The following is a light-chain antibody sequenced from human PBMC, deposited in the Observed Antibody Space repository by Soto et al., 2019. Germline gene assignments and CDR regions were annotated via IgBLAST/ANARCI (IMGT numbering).Light chain of an antibody. CDR1: QSLLHSDGKTY. CDR3: LQAIDIPWT. CDR2: EVS. J-gene: IGKJ1*01. V-gene: IGKV2-29*03. Sequence: ILMTQTPLSLSIIPGQTASISCKSSQSLLHSDGKTYFYWYVQKAGQAPQPLIYEVSNRFSGVPERFSGSGSRTDFTLKISRVEADDVGFYYCLQAIDIPWTFGQGTKVDIK.